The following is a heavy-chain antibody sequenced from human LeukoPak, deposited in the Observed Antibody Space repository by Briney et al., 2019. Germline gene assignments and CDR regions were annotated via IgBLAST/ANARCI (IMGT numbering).Heavy chain of an antibody. CDR2: IWYDGSNK. J-gene: IGHJ4*02. Sequence: PGGALRLSCAASGFTFSSYGMPWVRQAPGKGLEWVAVIWYDGSNKYYADSVKGRFTISRDNSKNTLYLQMNSLRAEDTAVYYCARDGDYYGSGSYYQDYWGQGTLVTVSS. V-gene: IGHV3-33*01. CDR1: GFTFSSYG. CDR3: ARDGDYYGSGSYYQDY. D-gene: IGHD3-10*01.